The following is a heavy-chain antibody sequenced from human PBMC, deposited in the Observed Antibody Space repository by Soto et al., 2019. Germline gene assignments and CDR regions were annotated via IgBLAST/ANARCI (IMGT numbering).Heavy chain of an antibody. J-gene: IGHJ5*02. V-gene: IGHV4-59*08. Sequence: SEHLCHTYSVVDGNIRGHYGRCIRKNTGKGHEWIGYIYYSGSTNYNPSLKSRVTISVDTSKNQFSRKLSSVTAADTAVYYCARHQYIGRFRSGYPFLLDTWGQGIL. D-gene: IGHD3-3*01. CDR2: IYYSGST. CDR1: DGNIRGHY. CDR3: ARHQYIGRFRSGYPFLLDT.